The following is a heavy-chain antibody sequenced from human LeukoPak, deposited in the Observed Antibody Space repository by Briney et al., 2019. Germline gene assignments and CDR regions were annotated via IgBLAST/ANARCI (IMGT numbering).Heavy chain of an antibody. Sequence: GGSLRLSCAASGFTVSNNYMSWVRQAPGKGLEWVSVIYSGGSTYYADSVKGRFTISRDNSKNTLYLQMNSLRAEDTAVYYCARSLDGIAASPDYWGQGTLVTVSS. CDR1: GFTVSNNY. D-gene: IGHD6-13*01. J-gene: IGHJ4*02. CDR3: ARSLDGIAASPDY. V-gene: IGHV3-53*01. CDR2: IYSGGST.